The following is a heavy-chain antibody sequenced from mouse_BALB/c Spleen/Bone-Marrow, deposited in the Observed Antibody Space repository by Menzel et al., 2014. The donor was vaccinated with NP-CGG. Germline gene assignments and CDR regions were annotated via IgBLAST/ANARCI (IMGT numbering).Heavy chain of an antibody. CDR3: AREEITTVVAPAY. V-gene: IGHV1-61*01. CDR1: GYTFTSYW. J-gene: IGHJ3*01. D-gene: IGHD1-1*01. Sequence: VQLQQSGAELVRPGASVKLSCKASGYTFTSYWMNWVKQRPGQGLEWIGMIDPSDSETHSNQMFKDKATLTVDKSSSTSYMQPSSLTSEDSAVYYFAREEITTVVAPAYWGQGTLVTGSA. CDR2: IDPSDSET.